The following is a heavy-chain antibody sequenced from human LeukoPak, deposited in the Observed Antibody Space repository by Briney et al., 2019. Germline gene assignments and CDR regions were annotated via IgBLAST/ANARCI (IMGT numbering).Heavy chain of an antibody. CDR1: GGSFSGYY. J-gene: IGHJ4*02. D-gene: IGHD3-10*01. CDR2: IYYSGST. CDR3: ARHGALWFGESPPHFDY. V-gene: IGHV4-59*08. Sequence: SSETLSLTCAVYGGSFSGYYWSWIRQPPGKGLEWIGYIYYSGSTNYNPSLKSRVTISVDTSKNQFSLKLSSVTAADTAVYYCARHGALWFGESPPHFDYWGQGTLVTVSS.